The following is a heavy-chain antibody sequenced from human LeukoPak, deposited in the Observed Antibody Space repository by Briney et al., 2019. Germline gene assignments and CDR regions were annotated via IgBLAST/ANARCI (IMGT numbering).Heavy chain of an antibody. CDR1: GYTFTGYY. J-gene: IGHJ4*02. CDR2: INPHSGGT. V-gene: IGHV1-2*02. Sequence: GASVKVSCKASGYTFTGYYIHWVRQAPGQGLEWMGWINPHSGGTNYAQKFQGGVTMTRDTSITTAYMELSSLRSEDTAVYYCARTQVGGYFDWLLYFDYWGQGTLVTVSS. D-gene: IGHD3-9*01. CDR3: ARTQVGGYFDWLLYFDY.